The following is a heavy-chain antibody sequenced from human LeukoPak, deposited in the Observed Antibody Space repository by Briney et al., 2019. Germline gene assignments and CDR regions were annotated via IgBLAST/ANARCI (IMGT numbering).Heavy chain of an antibody. CDR1: GGSFSGYY. CDR3: ARVSHITMIRKVIVFDY. Sequence: SETLSLTCAVYGGSFSGYYWSWIRQPPGKGLEWIGEINHSGGTNYNPSLKSRVTISVDTSKNQFSLKLSSVTAADTAVYYCARVSHITMIRKVIVFDYWGQGALVTVSS. CDR2: INHSGGT. D-gene: IGHD3-10*01. J-gene: IGHJ4*02. V-gene: IGHV4-34*01.